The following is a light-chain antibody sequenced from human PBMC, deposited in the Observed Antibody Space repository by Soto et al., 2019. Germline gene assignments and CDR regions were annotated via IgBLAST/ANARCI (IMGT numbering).Light chain of an antibody. CDR2: AAS. CDR3: QQYGHSPRT. V-gene: IGKV3-20*01. Sequence: EIVLTQSPATLSLSPGERATLSCRASQSVSSYLAWYQQKPGQPPRLLIYAASHRATGIPDTFSGSGSGTDLTLTITRLEHEDFALYYCQQYGHSPRTFGQGTKVDIK. J-gene: IGKJ1*01. CDR1: QSVSSY.